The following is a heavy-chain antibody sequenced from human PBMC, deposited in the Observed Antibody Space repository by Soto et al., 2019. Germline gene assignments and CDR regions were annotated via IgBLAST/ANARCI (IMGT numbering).Heavy chain of an antibody. D-gene: IGHD3-22*01. CDR2: ISWNSGSI. V-gene: IGHV3-9*01. CDR1: GFTFDDYA. CDR3: AKDIIYDSSGYYSSYAFDI. Sequence: RLSCAASGFTFDDYAMHWVRQAPGKGLEWVSGISWNSGSIGYADSVKGRFTISRDNAKNSLYLQMNSLRAEDTALYYCAKDIIYDSSGYYSSYAFDIWGQGTMVTVSS. J-gene: IGHJ3*02.